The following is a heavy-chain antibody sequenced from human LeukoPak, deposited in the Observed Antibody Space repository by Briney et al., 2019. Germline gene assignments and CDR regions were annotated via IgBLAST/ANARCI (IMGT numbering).Heavy chain of an antibody. D-gene: IGHD2-2*02. CDR3: AREAVVPAVIFDY. V-gene: IGHV3-30-3*01. J-gene: IGHJ4*02. CDR2: ISYDGSNK. CDR1: GFTFSSYA. Sequence: PGRSLRLSCAASGFTFSSYAMHWVRQAPGKGLEWVAVISYDGSNKYYADSVKGRFTISRDNSKNTLYLQMNSLRAEDTAVYYCAREAVVPAVIFDYWGQGTLVTVSS.